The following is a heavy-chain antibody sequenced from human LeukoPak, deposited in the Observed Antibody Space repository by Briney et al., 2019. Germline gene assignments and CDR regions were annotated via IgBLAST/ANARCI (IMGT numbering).Heavy chain of an antibody. CDR3: ARSQLGIDWYFDL. V-gene: IGHV4-4*09. Sequence: SETLSLTCAVSGVSISRYYWSWIRQPPGKGLEWIGHIYASGSTNYSPSLKSRVTISVDTSKTQFSLQLSSVTAADTAVYYCARSQLGIDWYFDLWGRGTLVTVSS. CDR1: GVSISRYY. CDR2: IYASGST. J-gene: IGHJ2*01. D-gene: IGHD7-27*01.